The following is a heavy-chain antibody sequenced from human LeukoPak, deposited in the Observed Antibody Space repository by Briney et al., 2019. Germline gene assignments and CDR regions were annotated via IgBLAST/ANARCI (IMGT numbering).Heavy chain of an antibody. J-gene: IGHJ4*02. D-gene: IGHD3-16*02. CDR1: GDTLTQLA. CDR2: FDPEESAT. V-gene: IGHV1-24*01. CDR3: ATARVVGGPLGDLSLCVFDF. Sequence: ASVKVSCKVSGDTLTQLAIHWVRQAPGKGLEWMGGFDPEESATIYAQTFEGRVTMTDDRSTDTDYMELSSLKSADPAVYYCATARVVGGPLGDLSLCVFDFWGQGTLVTVSS.